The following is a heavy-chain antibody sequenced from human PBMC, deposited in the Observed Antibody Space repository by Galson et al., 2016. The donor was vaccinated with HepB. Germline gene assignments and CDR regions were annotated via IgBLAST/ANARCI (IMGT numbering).Heavy chain of an antibody. V-gene: IGHV3-74*01. Sequence: SLRLSCAASGFSFRSYWMHWVRQAPGKGPLWVARISWDASSTNYADSVKGRFTISRDNVQNTLYLQMSSLRAEDTAIYYCAREDPYLDAFDIWGRGTMVTVSS. D-gene: IGHD2-21*01. CDR3: AREDPYLDAFDI. CDR1: GFSFRSYW. J-gene: IGHJ3*02. CDR2: ISWDASST.